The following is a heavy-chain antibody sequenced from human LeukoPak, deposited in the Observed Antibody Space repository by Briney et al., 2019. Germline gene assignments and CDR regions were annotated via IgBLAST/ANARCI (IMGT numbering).Heavy chain of an antibody. Sequence: APAKVSCKASGYTFTGYSMNWVRQAPGQGLEWMGWSNPNSGDTKYAQKFQGRVTMTSDASISTAYMELSRLTSDDTAVYYCARDSGLNTIYTWFVPWGQGTLVTVSS. CDR2: SNPNSGDT. D-gene: IGHD3-10*01. CDR3: ARDSGLNTIYTWFVP. J-gene: IGHJ5*02. V-gene: IGHV1-2*02. CDR1: GYTFTGYS.